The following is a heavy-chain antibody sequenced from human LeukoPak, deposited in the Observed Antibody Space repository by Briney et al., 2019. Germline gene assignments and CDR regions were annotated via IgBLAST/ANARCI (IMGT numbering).Heavy chain of an antibody. CDR2: MNPNSGNT. J-gene: IGHJ5*02. D-gene: IGHD6-13*01. V-gene: IGHV1-8*01. CDR3: ARVGPSSSWYNWFDP. CDR1: GYTFTSYD. Sequence: ASVKVSCKASGYTFTSYDINWVRQATGQGLEWMGWMNPNSGNTGYAQKFQGRVTMTRNTSINTASMELSSLRSDATAVYCCARVGPSSSWYNWFDPWGQGTLVTVSS.